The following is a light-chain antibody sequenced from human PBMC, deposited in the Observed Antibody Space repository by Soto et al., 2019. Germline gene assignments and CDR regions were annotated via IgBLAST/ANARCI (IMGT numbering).Light chain of an antibody. CDR1: QGIRND. V-gene: IGKV1-17*01. Sequence: DILMTQSPSSLSASVGDRVTITCRASQGIRNDLGWYQQKPGKAPKRLIYAASSLQSGVPSRFSGGGSGTDFIPTSSRLQAEDFATYYCLQLNSYPWTFGQGTKLEIK. CDR2: AAS. CDR3: LQLNSYPWT. J-gene: IGKJ1*01.